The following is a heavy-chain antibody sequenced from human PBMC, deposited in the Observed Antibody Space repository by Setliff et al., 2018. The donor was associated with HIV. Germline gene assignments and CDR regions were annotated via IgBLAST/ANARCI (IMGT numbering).Heavy chain of an antibody. Sequence: ASVKVSCKASGYTFASYYMHWVRQAPGQGLEWMGIINPSGGSTSYAQKFQGRVTMTRDTSTSTVYMELSSLRSEDTAVYYCAREDCSGGSCYGSDYWGQGTLVTVSS. J-gene: IGHJ4*02. D-gene: IGHD2-15*01. CDR1: GYTFASYY. CDR2: INPSGGST. V-gene: IGHV1-46*01. CDR3: AREDCSGGSCYGSDY.